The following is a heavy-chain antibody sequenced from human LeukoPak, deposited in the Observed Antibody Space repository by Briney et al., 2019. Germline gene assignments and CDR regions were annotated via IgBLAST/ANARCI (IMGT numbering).Heavy chain of an antibody. J-gene: IGHJ4*02. Sequence: PGGSLRLSCAGSGFTFSTYAMSWVRQAPGKGLEWVSTIGGGDTTYYTASVKGRFTISRDNSENTLYVQMNSLRAEDTAVYYCAKDSSGSHFFDDWGQGTLVTVSS. CDR2: IGGGDTT. CDR3: AKDSSGSHFFDD. V-gene: IGHV3-23*01. D-gene: IGHD1-26*01. CDR1: GFTFSTYA.